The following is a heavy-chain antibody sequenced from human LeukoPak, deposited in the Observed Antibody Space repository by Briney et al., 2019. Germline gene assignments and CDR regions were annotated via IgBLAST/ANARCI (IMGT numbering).Heavy chain of an antibody. V-gene: IGHV1-8*01. D-gene: IGHD3-10*01. J-gene: IGHJ4*02. CDR1: GYTFTSYD. Sequence: ASVNVSCKASGYTFTSYDINWVRQATGQGLEWMGWMNPNSGNTGYAQKFQGRVTMTRNTSISTAYMELSSLRSEDTAVYYCARGWASGSYRKSGFDYWGQGTLVTVSS. CDR3: ARGWASGSYRKSGFDY. CDR2: MNPNSGNT.